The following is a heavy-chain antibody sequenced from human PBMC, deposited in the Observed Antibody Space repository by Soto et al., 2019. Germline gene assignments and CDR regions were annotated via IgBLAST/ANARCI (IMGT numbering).Heavy chain of an antibody. J-gene: IGHJ5*02. V-gene: IGHV4-59*01. D-gene: IGHD3-10*01. CDR2: IYYSGST. CDR3: ARNMVRGLILWFDP. CDR1: GGSISSYY. Sequence: SETLSLTCTVSGGSISSYYWSWIRQPPGKGLEWIGYIYYSGSTNYNPSLKSRVTISVDTSKNQFSLKLSSVTAADTAVYYCARNMVRGLILWFDPWGQGTLVTVSS.